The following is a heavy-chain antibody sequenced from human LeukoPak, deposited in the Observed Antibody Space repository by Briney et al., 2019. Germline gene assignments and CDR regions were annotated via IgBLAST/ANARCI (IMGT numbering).Heavy chain of an antibody. CDR1: GNTFISYD. V-gene: IGHV1-8*02. J-gene: IGHJ4*02. Sequence: GASVKVSCKASGNTFISYDISWVRQATGQGLEWMGWMNPNSGNTGYAQKFQGRVTMTRNTSISTAYMELSSLRSEDTAVYYCARGLYCSSTSCSWGQGTLVTVSS. CDR2: MNPNSGNT. CDR3: ARGLYCSSTSCS. D-gene: IGHD2-2*01.